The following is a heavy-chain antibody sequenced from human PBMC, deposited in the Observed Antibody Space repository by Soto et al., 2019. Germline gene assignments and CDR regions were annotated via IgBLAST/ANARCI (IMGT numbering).Heavy chain of an antibody. J-gene: IGHJ6*02. CDR2: FDPEDGET. D-gene: IGHD2-15*01. CDR1: GYTLTELS. V-gene: IGHV1-24*01. Sequence: ASVKVSCKVSGYTLTELSMHWVRQAPGKGLEWMGGFDPEDGETIYAQKFQGRVTMTEDTSTDTAYMELSSLRSEDTAVYYCATDGRYCSGGSCYGMDVWGQGTTVTVS. CDR3: ATDGRYCSGGSCYGMDV.